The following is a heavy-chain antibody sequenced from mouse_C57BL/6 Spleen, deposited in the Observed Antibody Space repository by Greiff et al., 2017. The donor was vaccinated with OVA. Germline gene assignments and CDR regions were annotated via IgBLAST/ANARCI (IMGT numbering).Heavy chain of an antibody. J-gene: IGHJ3*01. V-gene: IGHV6-6*01. Sequence: EVQRVESGGGLVASGGCHKLSCAASGFTFSDAWMDWVRQSPEKGLEWVAEIRNKANNHATYYAESVKGRFTISRDDSKSSVYLQMNSIRAEDTGIYYCTSDYYGSSYFAYWGQGTLVTVSA. CDR3: TSDYYGSSYFAY. CDR1: GFTFSDAW. CDR2: IRNKANNHAT. D-gene: IGHD1-1*01.